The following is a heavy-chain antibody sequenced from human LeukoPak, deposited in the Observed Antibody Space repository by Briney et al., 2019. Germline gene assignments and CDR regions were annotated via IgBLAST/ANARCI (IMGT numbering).Heavy chain of an antibody. Sequence: ASVKVSCKASGYTFTSYYMHWVRQAPGQGLEWMGIINPSGGSTSYAQKFQGRVTMTRDMSTSTVYMELSSLRSEDTAVYYCARDGSGSYYSPSDAIDIWGQGTMVTVSS. J-gene: IGHJ3*02. V-gene: IGHV1-46*01. D-gene: IGHD1-26*01. CDR3: ARDGSGSYYSPSDAIDI. CDR2: INPSGGST. CDR1: GYTFTSYY.